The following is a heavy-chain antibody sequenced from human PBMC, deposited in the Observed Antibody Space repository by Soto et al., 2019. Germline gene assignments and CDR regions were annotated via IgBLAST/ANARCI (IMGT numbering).Heavy chain of an antibody. V-gene: IGHV1-69*06. D-gene: IGHD6-6*01. CDR1: GGTFSSYA. J-gene: IGHJ6*02. CDR2: IIPIFGTA. CDR3: ARGRYSSSYYGRDV. Sequence: SVKVSCKASGGTFSSYAISWVRQAPGQGLEWMGGIIPIFGTANYAQEFQGRVTITADKSTSTAYMELSSLRSEDTAVYYCARGRYSSSYYGRDVWGQGTTVIVS.